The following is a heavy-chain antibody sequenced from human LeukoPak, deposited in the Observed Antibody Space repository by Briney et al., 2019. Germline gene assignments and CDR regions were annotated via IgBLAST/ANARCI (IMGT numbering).Heavy chain of an antibody. J-gene: IGHJ3*02. CDR2: ISSSSSYI. Sequence: GGSLLLSCAASGFTFSTYSMHWVRQAPGKGLEWVSSISSSSSYIYYADSVKGRFTISRDNAKNSLYLQMNSLRAEDTAVYYCTRDNPYSESLAADDAFDIWGQGTMVTVSS. D-gene: IGHD1-26*01. V-gene: IGHV3-21*01. CDR3: TRDNPYSESLAADDAFDI. CDR1: GFTFSTYS.